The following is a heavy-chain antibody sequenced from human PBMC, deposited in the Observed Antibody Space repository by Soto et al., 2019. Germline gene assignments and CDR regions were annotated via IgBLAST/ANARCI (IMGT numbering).Heavy chain of an antibody. V-gene: IGHV1-46*01. Sequence: QVQLVQSGAEVKKPGASVKVSCKASGYTFTSYYMHWVRQAPGQGLEWMGIINPSGGSTSYAQKFPGRVTMTRDTSTSTVYMALSSLRPADTDVYYCAAALRMGWFDPWGQGTLVTVSS. CDR2: INPSGGST. D-gene: IGHD2-8*01. CDR3: AAALRMGWFDP. J-gene: IGHJ5*02. CDR1: GYTFTSYY.